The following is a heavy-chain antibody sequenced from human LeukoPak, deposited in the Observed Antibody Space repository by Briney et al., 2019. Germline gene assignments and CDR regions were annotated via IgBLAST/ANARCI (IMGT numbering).Heavy chain of an antibody. CDR1: GYTFTAYW. J-gene: IGHJ4*02. CDR3: ARGQQLVDY. D-gene: IGHD6-13*01. Sequence: GESLKISCKASGYTFTAYWIGWVRQMPGKGLEWMGTIYPDDSDTRYSPSFQGQVTISADKSISTAYLQWSSLKASDTAMYYCARGQQLVDYWGQGTLVTVSS. V-gene: IGHV5-51*01. CDR2: IYPDDSDT.